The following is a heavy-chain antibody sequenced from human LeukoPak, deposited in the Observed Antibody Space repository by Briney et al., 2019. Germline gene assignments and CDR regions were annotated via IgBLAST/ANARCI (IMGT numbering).Heavy chain of an antibody. Sequence: SETLPLTCTVSGGSISSYYWSWIRQPAGKGLEWIGRIYTSGSTNYNPSLKSRLTMSVDTSKNQFSLKLSSVTAADTAVYYCASSPLSVAGDTFDYWGQEAWSPSPQ. CDR1: GGSISSYY. CDR3: ASSPLSVAGDTFDY. V-gene: IGHV4-4*07. D-gene: IGHD6-19*01. CDR2: IYTSGST. J-gene: IGHJ4*01.